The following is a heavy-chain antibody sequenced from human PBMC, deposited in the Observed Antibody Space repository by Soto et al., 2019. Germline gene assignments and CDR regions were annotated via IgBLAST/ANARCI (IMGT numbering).Heavy chain of an antibody. V-gene: IGHV3-23*01. CDR3: AKGSSSSRPYYFDS. J-gene: IGHJ4*02. Sequence: EVQLLESGGGLAQPGGSLRLSCAASGFTFSGFAMSWVRQAPGKGLEWVSAITGSGGSTYHADSVKGRFTISRDNSKNSMFLEINNLRADDTAVYYWAKGSSSSRPYYFDSWGQGTLATVSS. CDR2: ITGSGGST. D-gene: IGHD6-6*01. CDR1: GFTFSGFA.